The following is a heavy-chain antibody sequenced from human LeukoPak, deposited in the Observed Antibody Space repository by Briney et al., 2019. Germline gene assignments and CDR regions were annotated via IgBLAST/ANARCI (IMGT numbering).Heavy chain of an antibody. V-gene: IGHV4-39*07. CDR2: INHSGST. CDR3: ARGRPWTTVTTSLEVGLDY. D-gene: IGHD4-17*01. J-gene: IGHJ4*02. CDR1: GGSISRNSYY. Sequence: SETLSLTCIVSGGSISRNSYYWSWIRQPPGKGLEWIGEINHSGSTNYNPSLKSRVTISVDTSKNQFSLKLSSVTAADTAVYYCARGRPWTTVTTSLEVGLDYWGQGTLVTVSS.